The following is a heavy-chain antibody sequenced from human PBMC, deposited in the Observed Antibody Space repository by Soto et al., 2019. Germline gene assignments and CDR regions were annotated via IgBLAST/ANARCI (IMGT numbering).Heavy chain of an antibody. V-gene: IGHV3-7*01. D-gene: IGHD3-9*01. J-gene: IGHJ6*02. CDR3: ARGGGVLRYFDWLPPRGYYYGMDV. CDR2: IKQDGSEK. CDR1: GFTFSSYW. Sequence: PGGSLRLSCAASGFTFSSYWMSWVRQAPGKWLEWVANIKQDGSEKYYVDSVKGRFTISRDNAKNSLYLQMNSLRAEDTAVYYCARGGGVLRYFDWLPPRGYYYGMDVWGQGXTVTVYS.